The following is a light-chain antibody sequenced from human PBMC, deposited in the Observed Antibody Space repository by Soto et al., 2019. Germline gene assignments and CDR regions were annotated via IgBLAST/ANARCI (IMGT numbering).Light chain of an antibody. CDR3: HQYGIPPT. J-gene: IGKJ1*01. CDR2: DAS. V-gene: IGKV3-20*01. CDR1: QSVTSSY. Sequence: EIVLTQSPGTLSLSPGERATLSCRSSQSVTSSYLAWYQQKPGQAPRLLSYDASSRATGIPDRFSGSGSGTDFTLTISRLEPEDFAVFYCHQYGIPPTFCQGTKVEIK.